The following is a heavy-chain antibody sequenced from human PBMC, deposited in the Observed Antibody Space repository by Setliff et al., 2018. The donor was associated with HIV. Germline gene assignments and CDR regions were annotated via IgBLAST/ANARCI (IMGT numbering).Heavy chain of an antibody. CDR2: ISSSGSPI. D-gene: IGHD1-26*01. Sequence: GGSLRLSCAASGFSFNTYSMSWVRQAPGKGLEWLSYISSSGSPIYYADSVKGRFMFSRDTTKTSFYLQMNSLRAEDTGVYYCTRGEDWGQGTLVTVSS. J-gene: IGHJ4*02. CDR3: TRGED. V-gene: IGHV3-48*04. CDR1: GFSFNTYS.